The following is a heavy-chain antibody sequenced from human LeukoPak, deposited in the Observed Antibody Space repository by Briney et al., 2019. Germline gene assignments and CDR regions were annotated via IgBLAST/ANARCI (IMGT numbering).Heavy chain of an antibody. V-gene: IGHV1-2*02. J-gene: IGHJ3*02. Sequence: ASVKVSCKASGYTFTGYYMHWVRQAPGQGLEWMGWINPNSGGTNYAQKFQGRVTMTRDTSISTAYMELSRLRSDDTAVYYCARVRVLWFGESTDAFDIWGQGTMVTVSS. CDR1: GYTFTGYY. CDR3: ARVRVLWFGESTDAFDI. CDR2: INPNSGGT. D-gene: IGHD3-10*01.